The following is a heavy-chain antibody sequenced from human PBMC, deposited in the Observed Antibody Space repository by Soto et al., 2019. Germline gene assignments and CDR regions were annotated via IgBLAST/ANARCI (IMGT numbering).Heavy chain of an antibody. CDR3: ATRYYGLGSYPNPYSSSSYMDA. J-gene: IGHJ6*03. CDR1: GYTLTELS. D-gene: IGHD3-10*01. Sequence: ASVKVSCKVSGYTLTELSMHWVRQAPGKGLEWMGGFDPEDGETIYAQKFQGRVTMTEDTSTDTAYMELSSLRSEDTAVSYCATRYYGLGSYPNPYSSSSYMDAWGKGTALTVSS. CDR2: FDPEDGET. V-gene: IGHV1-24*01.